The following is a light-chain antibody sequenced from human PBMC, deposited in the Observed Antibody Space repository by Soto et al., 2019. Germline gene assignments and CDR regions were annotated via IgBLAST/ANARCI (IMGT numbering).Light chain of an antibody. Sequence: QSALTQPASVSGSPGQSITISCTGTSSDVGGYDYVSWYQLHPGKAPKLMVFEVSNRPSGVSYRFSGSKSGNTASLTISGLRTEDEADYYCCSYAGSYTWVFGGGTKLTVL. CDR3: CSYAGSYTWV. CDR1: SSDVGGYDY. V-gene: IGLV2-14*01. CDR2: EVS. J-gene: IGLJ3*02.